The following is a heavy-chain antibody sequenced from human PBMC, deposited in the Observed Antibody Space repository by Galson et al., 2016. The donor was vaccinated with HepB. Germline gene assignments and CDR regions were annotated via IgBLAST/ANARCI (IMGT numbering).Heavy chain of an antibody. CDR1: GFTFRSYG. V-gene: IGHV3-23*01. Sequence: SLRLSCAASGFTFRSYGMNWVRQAPGKGLEWVSGISGSGGGAYYGDSVKGRFTISRDNSKNTLHLQINSLRAEDTAVYYCAKEGRLGDGLDVWGQGTTVNVSS. CDR2: ISGSGGGA. D-gene: IGHD3-10*01. J-gene: IGHJ6*02. CDR3: AKEGRLGDGLDV.